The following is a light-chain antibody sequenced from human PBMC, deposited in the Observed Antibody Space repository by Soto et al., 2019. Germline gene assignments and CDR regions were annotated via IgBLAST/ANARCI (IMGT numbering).Light chain of an antibody. CDR1: HNLLYSPNNENY. Sequence: DIVMTQSPDSLAVSLGARATINCKSSHNLLYSPNNENYLAWYQQKPGQPPKLLIYWASTRESGVPDRFSGSGSGTDVTLTISSLQAEDVAVYYCQQYYNTPLTFGGGTKVEIK. CDR3: QQYYNTPLT. J-gene: IGKJ4*01. V-gene: IGKV4-1*01. CDR2: WAS.